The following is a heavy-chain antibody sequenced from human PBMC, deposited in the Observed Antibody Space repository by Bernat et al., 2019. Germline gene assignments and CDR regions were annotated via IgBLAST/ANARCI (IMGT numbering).Heavy chain of an antibody. Sequence: EVQLVESGGGLVQPGGSLRLSCAASGFTFSSYAMSWVCQAPGKGLEWVSAISGSGGSTYYADSVKGRFTISRDNSKNTLYLQMNSLRAEDTAVYYCAKAQYYYYDSSGYYYFDYWGQGTLVTVSS. D-gene: IGHD3-22*01. CDR1: GFTFSSYA. V-gene: IGHV3-23*04. CDR2: ISGSGGST. CDR3: AKAQYYYYDSSGYYYFDY. J-gene: IGHJ4*02.